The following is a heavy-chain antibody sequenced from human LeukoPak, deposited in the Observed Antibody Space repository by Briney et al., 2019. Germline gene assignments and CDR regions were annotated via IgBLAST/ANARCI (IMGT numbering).Heavy chain of an antibody. Sequence: PGRSLRLSCAASGFTFSSYAMHWVRQAPGKGLEWVAVISYDGSDKYYADSVKGRFTISRDNSKNTMSLQMNSLRGEDTAVYYCGKAPSTRGQFDYWGQGTLVTVSS. CDR3: GKAPSTRGQFDY. CDR2: ISYDGSDK. V-gene: IGHV3-30*04. CDR1: GFTFSSYA. D-gene: IGHD3-10*01. J-gene: IGHJ4*02.